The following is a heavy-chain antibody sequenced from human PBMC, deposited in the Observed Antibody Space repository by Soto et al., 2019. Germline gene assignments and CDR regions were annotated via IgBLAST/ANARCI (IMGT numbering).Heavy chain of an antibody. CDR1: GFTFSSYG. D-gene: IGHD6-13*01. CDR3: AKDGSPYSSSWYTHYYYYGMDV. Sequence: GGSLRLSCAASGFTFSSYGMHWVRQAPGKGLEWVAVISYDGSNKYYADSVKGRFTISRDNSKNTLHLQMNSLRAEDTAVYYCAKDGSPYSSSWYTHYYYYGMDVWGQGTTVTVSS. CDR2: ISYDGSNK. J-gene: IGHJ6*02. V-gene: IGHV3-30*18.